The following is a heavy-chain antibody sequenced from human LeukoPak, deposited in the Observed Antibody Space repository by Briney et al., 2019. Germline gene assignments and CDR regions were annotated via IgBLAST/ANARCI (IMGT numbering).Heavy chain of an antibody. D-gene: IGHD6-19*01. V-gene: IGHV1-24*01. Sequence: GASVKVSCKVSGYTLTDLSMHWVRQAPGKGLEWMGGFDPEDGETIYAQKFQGRVTMTRNTSISTAYMELSSLRSEDTAVYYCARGLPVAGTRWFDPWGQGTLVTVSS. CDR3: ARGLPVAGTRWFDP. CDR2: FDPEDGET. J-gene: IGHJ5*02. CDR1: GYTLTDLS.